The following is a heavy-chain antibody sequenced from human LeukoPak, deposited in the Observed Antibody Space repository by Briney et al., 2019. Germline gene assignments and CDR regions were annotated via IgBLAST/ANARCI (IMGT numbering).Heavy chain of an antibody. CDR1: GFTFSSYW. CDR2: IKQDGSEK. D-gene: IGHD6-13*01. CDR3: AREAIAAAGTGMCDY. Sequence: PGGSLRLSCAASGFTFSSYWMSWVRQAPGKGLEWVANIKQDGSEKYYVDSVKGRFTISRDSAKNSLYLQMNSLRAEDTAVYYCAREAIAAAGTGMCDYWGQGTLVTVSS. J-gene: IGHJ4*02. V-gene: IGHV3-7*01.